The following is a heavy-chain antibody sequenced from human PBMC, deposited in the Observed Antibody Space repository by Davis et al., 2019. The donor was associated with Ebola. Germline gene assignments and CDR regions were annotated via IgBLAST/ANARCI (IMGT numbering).Heavy chain of an antibody. J-gene: IGHJ6*02. CDR2: IYYSGST. V-gene: IGHV4-30-4*08. D-gene: IGHD2-2*02. CDR3: ARETVEAAILSYYYYGMDV. Sequence: SWIRQPPGKGLEWIGYIYYSGSTYYNPSLKSRVTISVDTSKNQFSLKLSSVTAADTAVYYCARETVEAAILSYYYYGMDVWGQGTTVTVSS.